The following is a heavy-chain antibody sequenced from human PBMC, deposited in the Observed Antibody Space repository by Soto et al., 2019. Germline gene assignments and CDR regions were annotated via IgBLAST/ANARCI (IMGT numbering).Heavy chain of an antibody. D-gene: IGHD3-22*01. V-gene: IGHV1-18*04. Sequence: QVQLVQSGAEVKKPGASVKVSCKASGYTFTSYGISWVRQAPGQGLERMGWISAYNGNTNYAQKLQGRVTMTTDTSTSTAYMELRSLRSDDTAVYYCARDAYYYDSSGSSYGMDVWGQGTTVTVSS. CDR2: ISAYNGNT. CDR1: GYTFTSYG. CDR3: ARDAYYYDSSGSSYGMDV. J-gene: IGHJ6*02.